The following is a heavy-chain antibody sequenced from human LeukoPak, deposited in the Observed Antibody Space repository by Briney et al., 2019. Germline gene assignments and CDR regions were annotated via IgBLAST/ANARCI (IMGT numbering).Heavy chain of an antibody. Sequence: SETLSLTCAVYGGSFSGYYWSWIRQPPGKGLEWIGEINHSGSTNYNPSLKSRITISVDTSKNQFSLKLSSITAADTAVYYCARHHVLRSFAAFDIWGQGTMVAVSS. CDR3: ARHHVLRSFAAFDI. CDR2: INHSGST. CDR1: GGSFSGYY. V-gene: IGHV4-34*01. D-gene: IGHD3-3*01. J-gene: IGHJ3*02.